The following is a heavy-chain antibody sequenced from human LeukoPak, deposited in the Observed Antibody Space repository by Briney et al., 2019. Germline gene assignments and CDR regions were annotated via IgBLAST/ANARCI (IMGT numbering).Heavy chain of an antibody. J-gene: IGHJ4*02. CDR3: ARELDSSGWYNY. CDR2: IYHSGST. CDR1: GHSISSGYY. D-gene: IGHD6-19*01. Sequence: SETLSLTCAVSGHSISSGYYWGWIRQPPGKGLEWIGSIYHSGSTYYNPSLKSRVTISVDTSKNQFSLKLSSVTAADTAVYYCARELDSSGWYNYWGQGTLVTVSS. V-gene: IGHV4-38-2*02.